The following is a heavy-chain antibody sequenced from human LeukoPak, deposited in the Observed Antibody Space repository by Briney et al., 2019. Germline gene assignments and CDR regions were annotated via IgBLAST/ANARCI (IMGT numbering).Heavy chain of an antibody. CDR2: INHSGST. V-gene: IGHV4-34*01. J-gene: IGHJ5*02. CDR1: GGSFSGYY. Sequence: SETPSLTCAVYGGSFSGYYWSWIRQPPGKGLEWIGEINHSGSTNYNPSLKSRVTISVDTSKNQFSLKLSSVTAADTAVYYCARVGALCSSTSCYLNWFDPWGQGTLVTVSS. D-gene: IGHD2-2*01. CDR3: ARVGALCSSTSCYLNWFDP.